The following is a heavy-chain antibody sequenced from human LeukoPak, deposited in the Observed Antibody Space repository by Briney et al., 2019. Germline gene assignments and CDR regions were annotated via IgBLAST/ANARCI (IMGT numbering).Heavy chain of an antibody. CDR1: GYSISSSYY. CDR3: ARHSETILGSVDY. V-gene: IGHV4-38-2*01. CDR2: IYHSGST. Sequence: PSETLSPTCAVSGYSISSSYYWGWIRQPPGKGLEWIGSIYHSGSTYYSPSLKSRVTISIDTSKNQFSLKLSSVTAADTAVYYCARHSETILGSVDYWGQGTLVTVSS. J-gene: IGHJ4*02. D-gene: IGHD3-3*01.